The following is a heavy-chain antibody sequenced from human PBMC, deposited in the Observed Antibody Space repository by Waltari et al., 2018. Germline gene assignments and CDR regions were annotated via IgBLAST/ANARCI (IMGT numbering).Heavy chain of an antibody. CDR2: INHDGRDI. Sequence: EVQLVESGGGLVQPGGSLRLSCAASGFSFSNSWMDWVRQAPGKGLEWVANINHDGRDISYVDSVKGRVTISRDNAKNSLYLQMNSLRAEDTAIYYCSWSLDYLGHGTLVTVSS. CDR3: SWSLDY. CDR1: GFSFSNSW. J-gene: IGHJ4*01. V-gene: IGHV3-7*01.